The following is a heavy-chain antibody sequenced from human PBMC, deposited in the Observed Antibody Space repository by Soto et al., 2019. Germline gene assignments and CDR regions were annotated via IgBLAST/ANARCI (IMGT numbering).Heavy chain of an antibody. J-gene: IGHJ3*02. CDR1: VFTFSNAW. V-gene: IGHV3-15*07. D-gene: IGHD3-3*01. Sequence: PGGSLRLSCAASVFTFSNAWMNWVRQAPGKGLEWVGRIKSKTDGGTTDYAAPVKGRFTISRDDSKNTLYLQMNSLKTEDTAAYYCTTPKPFSRFIDAFDIWGQGTMVTVSS. CDR2: IKSKTDGGTT. CDR3: TTPKPFSRFIDAFDI.